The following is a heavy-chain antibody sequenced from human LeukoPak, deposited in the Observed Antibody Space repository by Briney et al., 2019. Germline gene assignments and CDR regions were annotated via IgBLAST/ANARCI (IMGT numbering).Heavy chain of an antibody. D-gene: IGHD4-17*01. J-gene: IGHJ4*02. CDR2: IDAGGGNT. CDR1: GVTFSSRD. V-gene: IGHV3-23*01. CDR3: AAFYGDTDKPVRPY. Sequence: SGGSLRLSCAASGVTFSSRDMNWVRQAPGKGLEWVSTIDAGGGNTHYADSVTGRFTISRDNSKNTLYLQMNSLRAEDTAVYYCAAFYGDTDKPVRPYWGQGTLVTVSS.